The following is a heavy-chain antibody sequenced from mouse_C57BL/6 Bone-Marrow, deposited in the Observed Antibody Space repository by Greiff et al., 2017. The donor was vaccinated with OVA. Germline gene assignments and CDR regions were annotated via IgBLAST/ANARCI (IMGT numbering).Heavy chain of an antibody. CDR3: ARDPTVVAPFAY. V-gene: IGHV5-4*01. CDR2: ISDGGSYT. D-gene: IGHD1-1*01. J-gene: IGHJ3*01. Sequence: EVMLVESGGGLVKPGGSLKLSCAASGFTFSSYAMSWVRQTPEKRLEWVATISDGGSYTYYPDNVKGRFTISRDNAKNNLYLQMSHLKSEDTAMYYCARDPTVVAPFAYWGQGTLVTVSA. CDR1: GFTFSSYA.